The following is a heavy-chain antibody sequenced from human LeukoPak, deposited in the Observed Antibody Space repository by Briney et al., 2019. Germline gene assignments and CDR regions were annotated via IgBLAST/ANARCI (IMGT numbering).Heavy chain of an antibody. D-gene: IGHD3-10*01. CDR2: IYYSGSP. CDR1: GGSISNHY. J-gene: IGHJ4*02. Sequence: PSETLSLTCTVSGGSISNHYWSWIRQPPGKGLEWIGYIYYSGSPNYNPSLKSRVTISVDTSKNQFSLKLSSVTAADTAVYYCARSDGYGSGSNWGQGTLVTVSS. V-gene: IGHV4-59*11. CDR3: ARSDGYGSGSN.